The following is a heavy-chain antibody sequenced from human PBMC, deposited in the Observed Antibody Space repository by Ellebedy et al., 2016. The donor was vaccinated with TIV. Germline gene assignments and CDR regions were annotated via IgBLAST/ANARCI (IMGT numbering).Heavy chain of an antibody. V-gene: IGHV4-59*02. CDR3: ARDYYGSLDY. CDR1: GGSVNTYY. J-gene: IGHJ4*02. Sequence: SETLSLXXTVSGGSVNTYYWSWIRQAPGKGLEWIANIYNNGKTSYNAALKSRVTISTDTSTNQVSLRLTSVTAADTAVYYCARDYYGSLDYWGQGILVTVSS. CDR2: IYNNGKT. D-gene: IGHD3-10*01.